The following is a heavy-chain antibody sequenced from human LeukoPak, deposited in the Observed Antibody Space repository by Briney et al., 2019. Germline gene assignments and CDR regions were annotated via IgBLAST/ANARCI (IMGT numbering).Heavy chain of an antibody. CDR1: GFTFSDYY. Sequence: GGSLRLSCAASGFTFSDYYMSWIRQAPGMGLEWVSYISSSGSTIYYADSVKGRFTISRDNAKNSLYLQMNSLRAEDTAVYYCASCRNYDILTGYYPGGFDPWGQGTLVTVSS. CDR2: ISSSGSTI. CDR3: ASCRNYDILTGYYPGGFDP. D-gene: IGHD3-9*01. J-gene: IGHJ5*02. V-gene: IGHV3-11*04.